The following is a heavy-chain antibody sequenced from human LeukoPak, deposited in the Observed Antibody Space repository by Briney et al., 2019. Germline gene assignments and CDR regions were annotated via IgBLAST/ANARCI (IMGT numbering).Heavy chain of an antibody. Sequence: RTGGSLRLSCAASGFKFYDYGMNWVRQAPGKGLEWVSSINWNNGSTGYADSVKGRFTISRDNAKNSLYLQMNSLRAEDTALYYCARDNRDDFWSDRLLGHAFDIWGQGTMVTVSS. V-gene: IGHV3-20*04. CDR2: INWNNGST. CDR3: ARDNRDDFWSDRLLGHAFDI. D-gene: IGHD3-3*01. J-gene: IGHJ3*02. CDR1: GFKFYDYG.